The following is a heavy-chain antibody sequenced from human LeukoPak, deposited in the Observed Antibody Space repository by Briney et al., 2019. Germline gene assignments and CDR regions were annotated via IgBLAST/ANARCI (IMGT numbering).Heavy chain of an antibody. CDR2: INPSGGST. D-gene: IGHD6-19*01. CDR3: VRDPTNTSGRYAYFDY. J-gene: IGHJ4*02. CDR1: EYTFTSYY. V-gene: IGHV1-46*01. Sequence: ASVKVSCKASEYTFTSYYMHWVRQAPGQGLEWMGIINPSGGSTSYAQKFQGRVTMTRDMSTSTAYMELTGLRSDDTAVYYCVRDPTNTSGRYAYFDYRGQGTLVTVSS.